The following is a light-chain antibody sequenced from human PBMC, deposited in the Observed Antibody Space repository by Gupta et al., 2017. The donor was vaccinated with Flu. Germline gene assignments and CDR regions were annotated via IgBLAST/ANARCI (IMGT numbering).Light chain of an antibody. J-gene: IGLJ3*02. CDR1: SSNMGSNY. Sequence: RVTISGSGSSSNMGSNYVYWYQQTPGAAPNLLIYRSNKRPAGVTDRFSGAKYGTAASLATSGLRAEDETDYYCATWDGSRSGWVFGGGTKLTVL. CDR3: ATWDGSRSGWV. V-gene: IGLV1-47*01. CDR2: RSN.